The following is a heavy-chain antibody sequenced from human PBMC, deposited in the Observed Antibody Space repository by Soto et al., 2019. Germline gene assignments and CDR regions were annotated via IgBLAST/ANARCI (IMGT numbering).Heavy chain of an antibody. D-gene: IGHD2-15*01. J-gene: IGHJ4*02. CDR3: ARGQLLPDY. Sequence: SETLSLTCSVSGGSISSGNSYWGWIRQPPGKGLEWIGNIYYSGSTYYNPSLKSRVTMSVDTSKNQFSLKLSSVTAVDTAVYYCARGQLLPDYWGQGTLVTVSS. CDR2: IYYSGST. V-gene: IGHV4-39*07. CDR1: GGSISSGNSY.